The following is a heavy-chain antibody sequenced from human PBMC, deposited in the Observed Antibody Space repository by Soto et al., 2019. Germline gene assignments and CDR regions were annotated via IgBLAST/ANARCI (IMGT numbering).Heavy chain of an antibody. CDR1: GYSFTSYW. J-gene: IGHJ5*02. D-gene: IGHD6-19*01. V-gene: IGHV5-51*01. Sequence: PGEYLKISCKGSGYSFTSYWIGWVRQMPGKGLEWMGIIYPGDSDTRYSPSFQGQVTISADKSISTAYLQWSSLKASDTAMYYCVRRLDSSGWYLRVSLLPNWFDPWCQGTRVTVS. CDR2: IYPGDSDT. CDR3: VRRLDSSGWYLRVSLLPNWFDP.